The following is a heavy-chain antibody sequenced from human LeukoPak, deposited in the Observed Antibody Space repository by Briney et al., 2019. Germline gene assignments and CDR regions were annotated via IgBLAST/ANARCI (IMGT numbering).Heavy chain of an antibody. Sequence: PSETLSLTCTVSGGSLSSYYWSWLRQPARKGLEWIGHIYTSGSTKYNTSLKGRVTMSVDTSKNQFSLNLSSVTAADTAVYYCARDHEDIVATIWGEGLNIWGQGTVVTVSS. D-gene: IGHD5-12*01. CDR3: ARDHEDIVATIWGEGLNI. V-gene: IGHV4-4*07. CDR2: IYTSGST. CDR1: GGSLSSYY. J-gene: IGHJ3*02.